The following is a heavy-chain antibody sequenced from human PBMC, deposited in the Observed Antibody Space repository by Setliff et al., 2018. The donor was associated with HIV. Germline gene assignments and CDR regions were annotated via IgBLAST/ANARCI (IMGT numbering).Heavy chain of an antibody. CDR2: IYSDDRT. CDR1: GFTLSSNH. J-gene: IGHJ5*02. Sequence: SLRLSCAASGFTLSSNHMTWVRQAPGKGLEWVSFIYSDDRTYYADSVKGLFTISRDNSRNVMHLQMNGLRPEDTAVYYCAKGVKWLDPWGQGTLVTVSS. D-gene: IGHD3-16*01. V-gene: IGHV3-53*01. CDR3: AKGVKWLDP.